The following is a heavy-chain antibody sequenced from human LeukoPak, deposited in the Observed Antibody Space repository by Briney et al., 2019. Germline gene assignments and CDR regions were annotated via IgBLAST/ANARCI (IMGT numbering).Heavy chain of an antibody. J-gene: IGHJ3*02. V-gene: IGHV1-46*01. Sequence: ASVKVSCKASGYTFTSYDINWVRQATGQGLDWMGIINPSGGSTSYAQKFQGRLIMTRDTSTSTVYMELSSLRSEDTAVYYCARATWYGGNPSGAFDIWGQGTMVTVSS. D-gene: IGHD4/OR15-4a*01. CDR3: ARATWYGGNPSGAFDI. CDR1: GYTFTSYD. CDR2: INPSGGST.